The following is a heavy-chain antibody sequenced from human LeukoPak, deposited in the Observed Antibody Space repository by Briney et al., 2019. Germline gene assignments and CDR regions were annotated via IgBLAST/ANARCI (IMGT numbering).Heavy chain of an antibody. Sequence: GGSLRLSCTASGFTFSYYWMSWVRQAPGKGLEWVANIKPDGSERYYVDSVKGRFTISRDNAKNSLYLQMNSLRAEDTAVYYCARMDYYDSSGYGLYYYYYGMDVWGQGTTVTVSS. J-gene: IGHJ6*02. CDR2: IKPDGSER. CDR3: ARMDYYDSSGYGLYYYYYGMDV. D-gene: IGHD3-22*01. V-gene: IGHV3-7*03. CDR1: GFTFSYYW.